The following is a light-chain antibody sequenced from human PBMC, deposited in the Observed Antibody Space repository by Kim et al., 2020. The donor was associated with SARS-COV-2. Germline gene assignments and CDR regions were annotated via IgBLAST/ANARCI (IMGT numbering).Light chain of an antibody. CDR2: GAS. CDR1: QSVRST. CDR3: QQYNNWSQT. V-gene: IGKV3-15*01. J-gene: IGKJ1*01. Sequence: VCPGERATLSYRASQSVRSTLAWYPHTPGQAPMLLIYGASNRATGIPARFSGSGYGTEFTLTISSLQSEDFAVYYCQQYNNWSQTFGQGTKVDIK.